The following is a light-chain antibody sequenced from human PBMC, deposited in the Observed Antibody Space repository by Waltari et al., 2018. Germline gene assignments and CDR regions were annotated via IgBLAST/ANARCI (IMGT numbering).Light chain of an antibody. CDR1: HRINIW. V-gene: IGKV1-5*01. CDR2: KAS. CDR3: QQFDTDVT. Sequence: IQVIQSPSTLSASVGDTVTISCRVSHRINIWLAWYQQKPCKAPKLLIKKASTLEDGVPSRFSGSGSGTEFTLTIKSLQPDDFGTYFCQQFDTDVTFGQGTKVEI. J-gene: IGKJ2*01.